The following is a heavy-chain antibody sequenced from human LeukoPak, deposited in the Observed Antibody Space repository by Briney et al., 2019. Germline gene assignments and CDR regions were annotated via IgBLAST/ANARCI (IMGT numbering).Heavy chain of an antibody. CDR2: ISGSGGST. V-gene: IGHV3-23*01. J-gene: IGHJ4*02. D-gene: IGHD6-19*01. CDR3: AKEYSSGPRGYFDY. CDR1: GFTFSSYS. Sequence: GGSLRLSCAASGFTFSSYSMSWVRQAPGKGLEWVSAISGSGGSTYYADSVKGRFTISRDSSKNTLYLHMNSLRAEDAAVYYCAKEYSSGPRGYFDYWGQGTLVTVSS.